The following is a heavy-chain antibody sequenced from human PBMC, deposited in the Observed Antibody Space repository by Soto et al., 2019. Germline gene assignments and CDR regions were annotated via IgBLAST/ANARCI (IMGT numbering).Heavy chain of an antibody. V-gene: IGHV4-4*02. Sequence: PSETLSLTCAVSGGSISSSNWWNWVRQSPGKGLEWIGEIYLGGSTNYNPSLKSRVTISVDTSKNQFSLKLSSVTAADTAVYYCASRSYCSGGSCLANNWFDPWGQGTLVTVS. D-gene: IGHD2-15*01. CDR1: GGSISSSNW. CDR3: ASRSYCSGGSCLANNWFDP. CDR2: IYLGGST. J-gene: IGHJ5*02.